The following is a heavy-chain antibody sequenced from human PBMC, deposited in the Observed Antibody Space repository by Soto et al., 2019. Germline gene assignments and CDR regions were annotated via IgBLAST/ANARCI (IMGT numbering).Heavy chain of an antibody. V-gene: IGHV2-5*02. CDR1: GFSLSTSGVG. Sequence: QSTLKESGPTLVKPTQTLTLTCTFSGFSLSTSGVGVGWIRQPPGKALEWLALIYWDDDKRYSPSLKSRLTITKDTSKNQVVLTMTTMDPVDTATYYCAHRSFLGDPSPPFDYWGQGTLVTVSS. J-gene: IGHJ4*02. CDR2: IYWDDDK. CDR3: AHRSFLGDPSPPFDY. D-gene: IGHD2-21*02.